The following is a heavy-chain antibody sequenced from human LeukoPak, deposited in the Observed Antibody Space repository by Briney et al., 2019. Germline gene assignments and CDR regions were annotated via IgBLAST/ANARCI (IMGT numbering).Heavy chain of an antibody. J-gene: IGHJ6*02. CDR3: AKGVVAATNAAYYGMDV. D-gene: IGHD2-15*01. CDR2: ISYDESDK. Sequence: GGSLRLSCAASGFTFSNYGMHWVRQAPGKGLAWVAVISYDESDKYYADSVKGRFTISRDNSKNTLYLQMNSLRPEDTAVYYCAKGVVAATNAAYYGMDVWGQGTTVTVSS. CDR1: GFTFSNYG. V-gene: IGHV3-30*18.